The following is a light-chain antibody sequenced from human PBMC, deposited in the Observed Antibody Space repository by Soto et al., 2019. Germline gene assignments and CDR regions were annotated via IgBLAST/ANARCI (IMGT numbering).Light chain of an antibody. J-gene: IGLJ2*01. CDR2: RDD. Sequence: NFMLTQPHSVSESPGKTITISCARSRGSVASNYVQWFQQRPGSAPTTIIYRDDQRPSGVPDRFSASVDSSSNSASLTIPGLKTEDEADYYCQSYDRTNVVFGGGTKLTVL. V-gene: IGLV6-57*03. CDR1: RGSVASNY. CDR3: QSYDRTNVV.